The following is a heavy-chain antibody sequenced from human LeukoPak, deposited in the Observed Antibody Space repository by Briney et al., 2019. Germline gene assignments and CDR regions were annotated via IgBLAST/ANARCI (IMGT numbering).Heavy chain of an antibody. Sequence: SETLSLTCTVSGGSISSYYWSWIRQPPGKGLEGIGYIYTSGGTNYNPSLKSRVTISVDTSKNQFSLKLSSVTAADTAVYYCARLERYYFDYWGQGTLVTVSS. CDR1: GGSISSYY. V-gene: IGHV4-4*09. CDR3: ARLERYYFDY. CDR2: IYTSGGT. J-gene: IGHJ4*02.